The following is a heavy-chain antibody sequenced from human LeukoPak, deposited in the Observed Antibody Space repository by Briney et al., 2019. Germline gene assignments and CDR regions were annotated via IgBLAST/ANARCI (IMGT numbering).Heavy chain of an antibody. Sequence: PGRSLRLSCAASGFTFSSYAMHWVRQAPGKGLGWVAVISYDGSNKYYADSVKGRFTISRDNSKNTLYLQMNSLRAEDTAVYYCARAGITMIVVVSDAFDIWGQGTMVTVSS. CDR3: ARAGITMIVVVSDAFDI. CDR1: GFTFSSYA. V-gene: IGHV3-30-3*01. CDR2: ISYDGSNK. D-gene: IGHD3-22*01. J-gene: IGHJ3*02.